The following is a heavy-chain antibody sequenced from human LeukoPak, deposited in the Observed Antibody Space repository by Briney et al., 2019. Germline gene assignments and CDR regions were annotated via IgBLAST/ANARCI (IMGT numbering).Heavy chain of an antibody. CDR2: INYSEKP. J-gene: IGHJ4*02. Sequence: PPETLSLTCSVSGYSIRSGYHWAWIRQPPGKGLEWIGSINYSEKPYYNPSLKSRVTISVDTSKNQFSLKMTSVTAADTAFYFCARSEINDYMNYWGQGMPVTVSS. CDR1: GYSIRSGYH. D-gene: IGHD4-11*01. V-gene: IGHV4-38-2*02. CDR3: ARSEINDYMNY.